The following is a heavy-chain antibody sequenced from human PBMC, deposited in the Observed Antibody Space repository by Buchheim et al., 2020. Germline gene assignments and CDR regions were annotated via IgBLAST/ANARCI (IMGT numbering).Heavy chain of an antibody. D-gene: IGHD5-18*01. Sequence: EVQLMESGGGLVKPGGSLRLSCTASGFTFSSYSMNWVRQAPGKGLEWVSSISSSSSYIYYADSVKGRFTISRDNAKNSLYLQMNSLRAEDTAVYYCARDNTAMVTGDWFDPWGQGTL. CDR2: ISSSSSYI. J-gene: IGHJ5*02. V-gene: IGHV3-21*01. CDR3: ARDNTAMVTGDWFDP. CDR1: GFTFSSYS.